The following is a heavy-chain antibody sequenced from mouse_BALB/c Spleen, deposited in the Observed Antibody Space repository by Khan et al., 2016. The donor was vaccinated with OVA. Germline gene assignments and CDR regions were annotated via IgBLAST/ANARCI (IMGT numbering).Heavy chain of an antibody. CDR3: AREWAAWFPY. Sequence: QVQLKQSGAELVRPGASVTLSCKASGYTFTDYYINWMRQRTGQGLEWIGEIYPGSDNTYYNEKFKGKATLTADKSSSTAYMQLSSLTSEDSAVYFCAREWAAWFPYWGQGTLVTVSA. V-gene: IGHV1-77*01. J-gene: IGHJ3*01. CDR2: IYPGSDNT. CDR1: GYTFTDYY.